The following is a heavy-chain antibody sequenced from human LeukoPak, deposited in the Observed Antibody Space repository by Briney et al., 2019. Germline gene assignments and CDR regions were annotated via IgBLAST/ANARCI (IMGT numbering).Heavy chain of an antibody. D-gene: IGHD4-4*01. Sequence: IGEINHSGSTNYNPSLKSRVTISVDTSKNQFSLKLSSVTAADTAVYYCARASNYGKGYFDYWGQGTLVTVSS. CDR3: ARASNYGKGYFDY. J-gene: IGHJ4*02. V-gene: IGHV4-34*01. CDR2: INHSGST.